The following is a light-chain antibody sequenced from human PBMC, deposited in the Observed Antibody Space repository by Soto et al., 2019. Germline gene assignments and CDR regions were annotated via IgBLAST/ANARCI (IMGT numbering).Light chain of an antibody. CDR3: SSYTSDNTWV. J-gene: IGLJ7*01. CDR2: EVS. CDR1: SSDAGGYNY. Sequence: QSVLTQPASVSGSPGQSITISCTGTSSDAGGYNYVSWYQQYPGKAPKLMIYEVSDRPSGVSNRFSGSKSGNTASLTISGLQAEDESDYYCSSYTSDNTWVFGGGTQLTVL. V-gene: IGLV2-14*01.